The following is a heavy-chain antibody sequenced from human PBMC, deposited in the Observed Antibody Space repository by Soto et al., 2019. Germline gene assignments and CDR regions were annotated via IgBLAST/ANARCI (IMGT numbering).Heavy chain of an antibody. CDR2: IYYSGST. D-gene: IGHD3-22*01. Sequence: PSETLSLTCTASGGSISSSSYYWGWIRQPPGKGLEWIGSIYYSGSTYYNPSLKSRVTISVDTSKNQFSLKLSSVTAADTAVYYCARWGDSRFDPWGQGTLVTVS. CDR1: GGSISSSSYY. V-gene: IGHV4-39*01. CDR3: ARWGDSRFDP. J-gene: IGHJ5*02.